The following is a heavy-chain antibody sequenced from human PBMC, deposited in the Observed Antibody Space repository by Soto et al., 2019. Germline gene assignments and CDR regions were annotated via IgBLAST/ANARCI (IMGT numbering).Heavy chain of an antibody. Sequence: QVHLEQWGAGLLKPSETLSLTCAVYGGSLSVYYWSWVRQPPGKGLEWIGEINQSGSTNYNPSLKSRVTISVDTSKHQFSLRLSSVTAADSAIYYCASYHYYDFWIGSRHYMDVWGKGTTVTVSS. V-gene: IGHV4-34*01. CDR2: INQSGST. CDR1: GGSLSVYY. D-gene: IGHD3-3*01. J-gene: IGHJ6*03. CDR3: ASYHYYDFWIGSRHYMDV.